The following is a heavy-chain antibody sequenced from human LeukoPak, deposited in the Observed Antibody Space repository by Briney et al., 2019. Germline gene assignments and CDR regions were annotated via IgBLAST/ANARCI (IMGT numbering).Heavy chain of an antibody. Sequence: ASVKVSCKAPGYTFIGYYIHWVRQAPGQGLEWMGWINPNSGGTNYAQKFQGRVTMTRDTSISTAYMELSRLRSDDTAVYYCARVRSSRIRSFDYWGQGTLVTVSS. V-gene: IGHV1-2*02. CDR3: ARVRSSRIRSFDY. D-gene: IGHD6-6*01. CDR2: INPNSGGT. J-gene: IGHJ4*02. CDR1: GYTFIGYY.